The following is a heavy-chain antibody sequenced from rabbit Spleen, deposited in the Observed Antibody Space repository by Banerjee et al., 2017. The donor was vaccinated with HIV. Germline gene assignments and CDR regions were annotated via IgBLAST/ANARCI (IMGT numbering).Heavy chain of an antibody. CDR2: FYTAEGRN. CDR3: ARDTGTSFSTYGMDL. CDR1: GFDFSTICD. V-gene: IGHV1S45*01. D-gene: IGHD8-1*01. Sequence: QEQLVESGGGLVKPGTSLTLTCTASGFDFSTICDMCWVRQAPGKGLEWIACFYTAEGRNHYASWAKGRFTISKTSSTTVALQMTSLTAADTATYFCARDTGTSFSTYGMDLWGQGTLVTVS. J-gene: IGHJ6*01.